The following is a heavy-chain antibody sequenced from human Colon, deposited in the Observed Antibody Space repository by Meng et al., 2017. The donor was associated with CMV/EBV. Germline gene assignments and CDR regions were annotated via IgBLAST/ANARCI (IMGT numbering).Heavy chain of an antibody. V-gene: IGHV3-23*01. CDR1: GITLSNYA. Sequence: GKSLKISCAASGITLSNYAMSWVRQAPGKGLEWVSRISGSGYSADYADSVKGRFTISRDNSKNTLFLQMNSLRVEDTAVYYCAKGLSASQYYFDSWGQGTLVTVSS. J-gene: IGHJ4*02. CDR3: AKGLSASQYYFDS. CDR2: ISGSGYSA. D-gene: IGHD3-16*01.